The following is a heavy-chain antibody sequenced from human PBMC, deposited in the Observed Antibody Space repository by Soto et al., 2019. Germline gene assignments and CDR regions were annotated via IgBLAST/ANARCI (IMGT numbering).Heavy chain of an antibody. CDR1: GGSISSYY. V-gene: IGHV4-59*08. Sequence: QVQLQESGPGLVKPSETLSLTCTVSGGSISSYYWSWIRQPPGKGLEWIGYIYYSGSTNYNPSLKSRVTISVDTSKNQFSLKLSSVTAADTAVYYCARHGSDFWSGYTHGYYYYMDVWGKGTTVTVSS. CDR2: IYYSGST. CDR3: ARHGSDFWSGYTHGYYYYMDV. J-gene: IGHJ6*03. D-gene: IGHD3-3*01.